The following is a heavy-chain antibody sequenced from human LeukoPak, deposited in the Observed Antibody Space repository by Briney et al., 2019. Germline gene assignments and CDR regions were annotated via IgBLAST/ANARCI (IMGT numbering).Heavy chain of an antibody. J-gene: IGHJ4*01. Sequence: SLRLSCAASGCTFSGYAMNWVRQGPGKGLEWVASISWDSVGIYYGDSVKCRFTISRDNAKNSLYLQMNSLRAEDTALYSRPRGPGMAIRKRYFDKWGHGTLVTVSS. D-gene: IGHD5-24*01. V-gene: IGHV3-9*01. CDR1: GCTFSGYA. CDR2: ISWDSVGI. CDR3: PRGPGMAIRKRYFDK.